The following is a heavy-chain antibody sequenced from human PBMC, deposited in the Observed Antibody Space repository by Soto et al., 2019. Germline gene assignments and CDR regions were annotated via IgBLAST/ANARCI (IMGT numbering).Heavy chain of an antibody. J-gene: IGHJ1*01. Sequence: PGESLKISCESSGYTFANYWIVWVRQVPGKGLEWXAXIXXXDXRXXXSXXFXGQVTISADKSISTAYLQWTSLKASDTAIYYCSKFKYSTSVRYLQHWGQGTPVTVPQ. V-gene: IGHV5-51*01. D-gene: IGHD6-6*01. CDR1: GYTFANYW. CDR3: SKFKYSTSVRYLQH. CDR2: IXXXDXRX.